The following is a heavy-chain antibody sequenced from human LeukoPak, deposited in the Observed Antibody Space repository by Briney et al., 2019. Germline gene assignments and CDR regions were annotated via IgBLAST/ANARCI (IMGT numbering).Heavy chain of an antibody. J-gene: IGHJ5*02. D-gene: IGHD2-8*01. V-gene: IGHV4-39*07. CDR3: ARVPIQGPSYVLMVYANWFDP. CDR2: IYSSGSS. Sequence: PSETLSLTCTVSGGSISSTNSYWGWIRQSPRTGLEWIGNIYSSGSSYYNPSLKSRVTISIDTSENQFSLKLSSVTAADTAVYYCARVPIQGPSYVLMVYANWFDPWGQGTLVTVSS. CDR1: GGSISSTNSY.